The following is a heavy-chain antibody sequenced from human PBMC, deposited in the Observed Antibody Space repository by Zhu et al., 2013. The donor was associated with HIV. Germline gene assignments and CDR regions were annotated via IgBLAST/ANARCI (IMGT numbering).Heavy chain of an antibody. CDR1: GYSFTEYY. J-gene: IGHJ4*02. Sequence: QVQLVQSGAEVKKPGASVKISCKASGYSFTEYYIHWVRQAPGLGLQWMGIINPNGGGTTYGPKFQGRVTMTRDTSTSTVDMALTSLRSEDTAVYFXVRDKGSSISYARWYFDYWGQGTQLTVSS. CDR2: INPNGGGT. D-gene: IGHD3-16*01. V-gene: IGHV1-46*01. CDR3: VRDKGSSISYARWYFDY.